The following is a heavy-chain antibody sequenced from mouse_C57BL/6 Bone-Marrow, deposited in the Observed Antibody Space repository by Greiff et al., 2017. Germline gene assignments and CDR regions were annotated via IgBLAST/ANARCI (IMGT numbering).Heavy chain of an antibody. CDR2: IYPGSGNT. CDR1: GYSFTRYY. V-gene: IGHV1-66*01. D-gene: IGHD2-4*01. CDR3: ERDYDPYYYAMDY. Sequence: QVHVKQSGPELVKPGASVKISCKASGYSFTRYYIHWVKQRPGQGLEWIGWIYPGSGNTKYNEKFKGKATLTAGTSSSTAYMQLSSLTSEDSAVYYCERDYDPYYYAMDYWGQGTAVTVSS. J-gene: IGHJ4*01.